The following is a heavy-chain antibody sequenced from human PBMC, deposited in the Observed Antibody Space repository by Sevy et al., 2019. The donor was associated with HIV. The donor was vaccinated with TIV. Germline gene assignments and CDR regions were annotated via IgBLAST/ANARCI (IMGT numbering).Heavy chain of an antibody. V-gene: IGHV1-69*13. CDR2: IIPIFGTA. CDR3: ARGDRYYYDSSGYAPRAEPYYYYGMDV. Sequence: ASVKVSCKASGGTFSSYAISWARQAPGQGLEWMGGIIPIFGTANYAQKFQGRVTITADESTSTAYMELSSLRSEDTAVYYCARGDRYYYDSSGYAPRAEPYYYYGMDVWGQGTTVTVSS. CDR1: GGTFSSYA. D-gene: IGHD3-22*01. J-gene: IGHJ6*02.